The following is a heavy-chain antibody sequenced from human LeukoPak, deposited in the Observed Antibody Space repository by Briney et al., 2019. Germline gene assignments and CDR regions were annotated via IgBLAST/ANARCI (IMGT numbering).Heavy chain of an antibody. CDR1: GFTFRNYV. Sequence: GGSLRLSCAASGFTFRNYVIHWVRQAPGKGLEWVAVTSSDLNVKLYADSAKGRFTISRDNSRSTLYLQMNSLRPEDTAIYYCAREGYYGSGSPPSLYFDYWGQGTLVTVSS. V-gene: IGHV3-30-3*01. CDR3: AREGYYGSGSPPSLYFDY. D-gene: IGHD3-10*01. CDR2: TSSDLNVK. J-gene: IGHJ4*02.